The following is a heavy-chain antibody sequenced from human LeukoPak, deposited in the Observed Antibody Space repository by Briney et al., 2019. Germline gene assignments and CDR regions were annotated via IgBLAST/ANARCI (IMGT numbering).Heavy chain of an antibody. CDR2: LRYDGSNK. CDR3: ATASHGLGGNDH. CDR1: GFTFSSYG. J-gene: IGHJ4*02. D-gene: IGHD3-10*01. Sequence: GGSLRLSCAASGFTFSSYGMHWVRQAPGKGLEWVAFLRYDGSNKYYADSVKGRFTISRDNAKNSLYLQMNSLTVEDTAVYYCATASHGLGGNDHWGQGTLVTVSS. V-gene: IGHV3-30*02.